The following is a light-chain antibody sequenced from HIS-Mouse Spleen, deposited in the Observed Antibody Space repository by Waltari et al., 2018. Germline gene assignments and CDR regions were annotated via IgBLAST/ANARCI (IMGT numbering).Light chain of an antibody. CDR3: YSTDSSGNHRV. Sequence: SYELTQPPLVSVSPGQTARITCSGDALPKTYAYSYQQKSGQAPVLVIYEDSKRPSGIPERFSGSSSGTMATLTISGAQVEDEADYYCYSTDSSGNHRVFGGGTKLTVL. V-gene: IGLV3-10*01. CDR1: ALPKTY. J-gene: IGLJ2*01. CDR2: EDS.